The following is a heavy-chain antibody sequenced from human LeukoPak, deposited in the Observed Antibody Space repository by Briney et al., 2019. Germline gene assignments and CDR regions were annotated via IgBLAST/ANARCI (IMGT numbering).Heavy chain of an antibody. V-gene: IGHV3-30*04. CDR1: GFTFSSYA. Sequence: PGGSLRLSCAASGFTFSSYAMHWVRQAPGKGLEWVAVISYDGSNKYYADSVKGRFTISRDNSKNTLYLQMNSLRAEDTAVYYCAKDPRFGESRGDMDVWGQGTTVTVSS. J-gene: IGHJ6*02. D-gene: IGHD3-10*01. CDR2: ISYDGSNK. CDR3: AKDPRFGESRGDMDV.